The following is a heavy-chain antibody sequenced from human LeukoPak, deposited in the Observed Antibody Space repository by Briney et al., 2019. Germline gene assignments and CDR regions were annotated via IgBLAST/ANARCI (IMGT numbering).Heavy chain of an antibody. J-gene: IGHJ3*02. V-gene: IGHV4-39*07. CDR2: IYYRGST. D-gene: IGHD3-10*01. CDR3: AGYGSGSYWGAFDI. CDR1: GGSISTSYYY. Sequence: PSETLSLTCTVSGGSISTSYYYWGWIRQPPGEGLEWIGSIYYRGSTYYNPSLKSRVTISVDTSKNQFSLKLSSVTAADTAVYYCAGYGSGSYWGAFDIWGQGTMVTVSS.